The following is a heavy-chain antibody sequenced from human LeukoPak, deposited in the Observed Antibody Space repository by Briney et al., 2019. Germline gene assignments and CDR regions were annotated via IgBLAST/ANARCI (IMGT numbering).Heavy chain of an antibody. J-gene: IGHJ3*02. V-gene: IGHV3-23*01. CDR2: ISGSGGST. Sequence: GGSLRLSCAASGFTFSSYAMSWVRQAPGKGLEWVSAISGSGGSTYYADSVKGRFTISRDNSKNTLYLQMNSLRAEDTAVYYCASNWNYGDSTDNAFDIWGQGTMVTVSS. CDR1: GFTFSSYA. D-gene: IGHD1-7*01. CDR3: ASNWNYGDSTDNAFDI.